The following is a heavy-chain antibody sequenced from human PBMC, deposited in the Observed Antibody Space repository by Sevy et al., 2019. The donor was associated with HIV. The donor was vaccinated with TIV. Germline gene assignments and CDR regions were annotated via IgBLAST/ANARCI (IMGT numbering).Heavy chain of an antibody. V-gene: IGHV3-23*01. CDR2: ISGSGESI. Sequence: GGSLRLSCAASGFTFNDYAMGWVRQAPGKGLNWVSSISGSGESIHYADSVKGRFTISRDNSKNALSLQMNSLTPEDTAIYYCAQETVDDFFQEWGPGTLVTVSS. D-gene: IGHD2-21*02. CDR3: AQETVDDFFQE. CDR1: GFTFNDYA. J-gene: IGHJ1*01.